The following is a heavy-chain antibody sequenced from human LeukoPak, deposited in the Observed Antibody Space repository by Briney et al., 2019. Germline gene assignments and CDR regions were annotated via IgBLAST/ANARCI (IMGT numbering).Heavy chain of an antibody. V-gene: IGHV3-11*01. D-gene: IGHD5-24*01. CDR1: GFTFSDYY. Sequence: GGSLRLSCAASGFTFSDYYMSWIRQAPGKGLEWVSYISSSGSTIYYADSVKGRFTISRDNAKNSLYLQMNSLRAEDTAVYYCARDLVEMATLRGDFYFDYWGQGTLVTVSS. CDR3: ARDLVEMATLRGDFYFDY. J-gene: IGHJ4*02. CDR2: ISSSGSTI.